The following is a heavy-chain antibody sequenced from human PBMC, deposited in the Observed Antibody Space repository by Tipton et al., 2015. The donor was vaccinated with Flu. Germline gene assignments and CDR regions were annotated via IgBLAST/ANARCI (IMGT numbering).Heavy chain of an antibody. CDR3: VSQFIVGPPHFDY. D-gene: IGHD2-21*01. V-gene: IGHV3-21*01. CDR1: GFTFSRYS. J-gene: IGHJ4*02. CDR2: ITSISDYI. Sequence: AASGFTFSRYSMNWVRQAPGKGLEWVASITSISDYIYYADSVQGRFTISRDNAKNSLYLQMNSLEAEDTAVYYCVSQFIVGPPHFDYWGQGTLVTVSS.